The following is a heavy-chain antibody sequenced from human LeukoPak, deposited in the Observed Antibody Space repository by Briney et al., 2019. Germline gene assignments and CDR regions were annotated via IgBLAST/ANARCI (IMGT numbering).Heavy chain of an antibody. CDR2: IYYSGIT. CDR3: ARHCSGGSCDWFDP. D-gene: IGHD2-15*01. J-gene: IGHJ5*02. Sequence: SETLSLTGTVSGGPIRSYYWSWIRQPPGKGLEWIGYIYYSGITNYNPSLKSRVTISVDTSKNQFSLKLSSVTAADTAVYYCARHCSGGSCDWFDPWGQGTLVTVSS. CDR1: GGPIRSYY. V-gene: IGHV4-59*08.